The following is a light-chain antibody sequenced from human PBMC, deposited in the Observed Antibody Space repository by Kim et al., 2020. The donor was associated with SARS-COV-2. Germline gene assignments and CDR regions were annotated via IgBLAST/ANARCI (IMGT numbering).Light chain of an antibody. V-gene: IGLV4-69*01. CDR3: QTWGTGIRVV. CDR2: LNSDGSH. Sequence: VKLTCTLSSGHSSYAIAWHQQQSEKGPRYLMKLNSDGSHSKGDGIPDRFSGSSSGAERYLTISSLQSEDEADYYCQTWGTGIRVVFGGGTQLTVL. J-gene: IGLJ2*01. CDR1: SGHSSYA.